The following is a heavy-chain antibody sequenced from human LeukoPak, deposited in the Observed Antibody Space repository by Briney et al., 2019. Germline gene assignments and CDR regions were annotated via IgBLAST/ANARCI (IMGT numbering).Heavy chain of an antibody. Sequence: PSETLSLTCTVSGYSISSGYYWGWIRQPPGKGLEWIGSIYYSGSTYYNPSLKSRVTISIDTSKNQFSLKLSSVTAADTAVYYCARDTGSYRTDYWGQGTLVTVSS. D-gene: IGHD3-16*02. CDR2: IYYSGST. V-gene: IGHV4-38-2*02. J-gene: IGHJ4*02. CDR3: ARDTGSYRTDY. CDR1: GYSISSGYY.